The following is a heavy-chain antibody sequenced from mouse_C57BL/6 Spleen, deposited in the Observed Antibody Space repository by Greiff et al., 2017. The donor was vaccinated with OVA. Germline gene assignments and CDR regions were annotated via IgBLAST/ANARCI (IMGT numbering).Heavy chain of an antibody. Sequence: QVQLQQPGTELVKPGASVKLSCKASGYTFTSYWMHWVKQRPGQGLEWIGNINPSNGGTNYNEKVKSKATLTVDKSSSPAYMQLSSLTSEDSAVYDCAREDYDGYSFLDYWGQGTTLTVSS. CDR1: GYTFTSYW. V-gene: IGHV1-53*01. J-gene: IGHJ2*01. CDR3: AREDYDGYSFLDY. CDR2: INPSNGGT. D-gene: IGHD2-3*01.